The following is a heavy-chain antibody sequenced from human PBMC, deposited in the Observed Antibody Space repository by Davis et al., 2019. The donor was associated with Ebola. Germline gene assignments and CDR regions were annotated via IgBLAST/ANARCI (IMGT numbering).Heavy chain of an antibody. Sequence: PSETLSLTCAVYGGSFSGYYWGWIRQTPGKGLEWIGDIHHTGSARFNPSLETRVTISLDTSKNQISMRLTSLTAADTAVYYCARGLHGDYAFDLWGQGAMVTVSS. CDR1: GGSFSGYY. CDR3: ARGLHGDYAFDL. V-gene: IGHV4-34*01. J-gene: IGHJ4*02. CDR2: IHHTGSA. D-gene: IGHD4-17*01.